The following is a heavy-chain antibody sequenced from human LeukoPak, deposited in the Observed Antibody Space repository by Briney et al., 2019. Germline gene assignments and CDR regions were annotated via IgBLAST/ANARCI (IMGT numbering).Heavy chain of an antibody. V-gene: IGHV1-8*01. CDR1: GYTFTSYD. D-gene: IGHD1-26*01. CDR3: ARYSLLVNYYYYYYMDV. CDR2: MNPNSGNT. J-gene: IGHJ6*03. Sequence: ASVKVSCKASGYTFTSYDINWLRQATGQGLEWMGWMNPNSGNTGYAQKFQGRVTMTRNTSISTAYMELSSLRSEDTAVYYCARYSLLVNYYYYYYMDVWGKGTTVTVSS.